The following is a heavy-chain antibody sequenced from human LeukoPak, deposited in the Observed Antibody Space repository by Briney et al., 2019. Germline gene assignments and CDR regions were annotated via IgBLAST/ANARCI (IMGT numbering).Heavy chain of an antibody. Sequence: SETLSLTCTVSGGSISSYYWSWVRQLPGKGLEWVGYIYYSGSTNYNPSLKSRVTISVDTSKHQFSLKLSSVTAADTAVYYCARSVYSSGWYEYYFDYWGQGTLVTVSS. D-gene: IGHD6-19*01. J-gene: IGHJ4*02. CDR3: ARSVYSSGWYEYYFDY. CDR2: IYYSGST. V-gene: IGHV4-59*01. CDR1: GGSISSYY.